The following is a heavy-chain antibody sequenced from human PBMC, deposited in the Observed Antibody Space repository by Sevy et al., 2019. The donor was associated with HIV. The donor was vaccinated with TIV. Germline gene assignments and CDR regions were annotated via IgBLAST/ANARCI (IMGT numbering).Heavy chain of an antibody. Sequence: GGSLRLSCTASGFTFGDYAMSWFRQAPGKGLEWVGFIRSKAYGGTTEYAASVKGRFTISRDDSKSIAYLQMNSLKTEETAGYYCTRVNDDYDSSGDYYLGVWFDPWGQGTLVTVSS. CDR2: IRSKAYGGTT. CDR1: GFTFGDYA. J-gene: IGHJ5*02. V-gene: IGHV3-49*03. CDR3: TRVNDDYDSSGDYYLGVWFDP. D-gene: IGHD3-22*01.